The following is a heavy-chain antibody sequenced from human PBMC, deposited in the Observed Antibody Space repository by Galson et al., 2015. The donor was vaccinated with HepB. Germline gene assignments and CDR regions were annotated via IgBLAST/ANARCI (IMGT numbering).Heavy chain of an antibody. Sequence: SLRLSCAASGFTFSSYGMHWVRQAPGKGLEWVAVIWYDGSNKYYADSVKGRFTISRDNSKNTLYLQMNSLRAEDTAVYYCAREGGGASSGWLRYYYYGMDVWGQGTTVTVSS. CDR1: GFTFSSYG. D-gene: IGHD6-19*01. CDR2: IWYDGSNK. CDR3: AREGGGASSGWLRYYYYGMDV. J-gene: IGHJ6*02. V-gene: IGHV3-33*01.